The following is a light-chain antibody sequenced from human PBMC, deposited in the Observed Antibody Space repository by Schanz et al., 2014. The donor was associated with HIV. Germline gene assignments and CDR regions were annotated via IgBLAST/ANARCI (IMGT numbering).Light chain of an antibody. V-gene: IGLV1-44*01. CDR2: TQD. CDR3: AAWDDRLSGYV. Sequence: QSVLTQPPSTSGTPGQRVTISCSGSSSNIGTYNVNWYQQLPGTAPRLLIYTQDQRPSGVPDRFSGSKSGTSASLAISGLQSEDEALYYCAAWDDRLSGYVFGTGTKLTVL. J-gene: IGLJ1*01. CDR1: SSNIGTYN.